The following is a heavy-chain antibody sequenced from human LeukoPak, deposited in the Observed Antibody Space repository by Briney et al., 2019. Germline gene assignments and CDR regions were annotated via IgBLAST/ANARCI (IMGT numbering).Heavy chain of an antibody. Sequence: SETLSVTCAVYGGSFSGYYWSWIRQPPGKGLEWIGEINHSGSTNYNPSLKSRVTISVDTSENQFSLWLRSVAAADTAIYYCASYRAGDINWFDPWGLGILVTVSS. CDR3: ASYRAGDINWFDP. D-gene: IGHD2-21*01. J-gene: IGHJ5*02. CDR1: GGSFSGYY. V-gene: IGHV4-34*01. CDR2: INHSGST.